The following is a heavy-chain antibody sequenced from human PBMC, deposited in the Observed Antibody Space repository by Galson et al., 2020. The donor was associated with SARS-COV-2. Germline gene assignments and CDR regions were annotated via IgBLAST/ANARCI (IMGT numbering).Heavy chain of an antibody. CDR3: ARTGGYSYGIYYYGMDG. Sequence: SETLSLTCTVSGGSISSSSYYWGWIRQPPGKGLEWIGSIYYSGSTYYNPSLKSRVTISVDTSKNQFSLKLSSVTAADTAVYYCARTGGYSYGIYYYGMDGWGQGTTVTVSS. CDR2: IYYSGST. D-gene: IGHD5-18*01. CDR1: GGSISSSSYY. V-gene: IGHV4-39*01. J-gene: IGHJ6*02.